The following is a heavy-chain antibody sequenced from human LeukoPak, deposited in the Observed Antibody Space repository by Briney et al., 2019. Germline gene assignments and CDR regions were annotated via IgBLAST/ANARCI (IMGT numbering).Heavy chain of an antibody. CDR1: GFTFTTYW. CDR2: IKQDGTER. D-gene: IGHD5-18*01. V-gene: IGHV3-7*03. CDR3: AKDLQLWLPSPIDY. J-gene: IGHJ4*02. Sequence: GGSLRLSCAASGFTFTTYWMSWVRQAPGKGLEGVADIKQDGTERYYVDSVKGRFTISRDNSKNTLYLQMNSLRAEDTAVYYCAKDLQLWLPSPIDYWGQGTLVTVSS.